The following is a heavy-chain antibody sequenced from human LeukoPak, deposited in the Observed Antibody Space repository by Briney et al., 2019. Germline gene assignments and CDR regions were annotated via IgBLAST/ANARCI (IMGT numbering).Heavy chain of an antibody. D-gene: IGHD2-21*01. V-gene: IGHV4-59*08. J-gene: IGHJ6*03. Sequence: PSETLSLTPTHSLGSISSDFWSWIRPPLGEGVRWSGYIYYNGNTIYNPSLPRRATISVHTSKHQFSLTLNSVTAAHTPVYCSTRHVLFDYYYYIDAWGKGTPVTVSS. CDR3: TRHVLFDYYYYIDA. CDR2: IYYNGNT. CDR1: LGSISSDF.